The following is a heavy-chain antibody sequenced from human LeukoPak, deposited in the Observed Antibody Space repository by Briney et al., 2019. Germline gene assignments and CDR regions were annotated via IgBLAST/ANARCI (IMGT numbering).Heavy chain of an antibody. Sequence: GGSLRLSCAASGFTFSSYAMSWVRQAPGKGLEWVSSISGSGGSTYYADSVKGRFTISRDNSKNTLYLQMNSLRAEDTAVYYCAKGRQQLVPNGMDVWGQGTTVTVSS. CDR1: GFTFSSYA. CDR3: AKGRQQLVPNGMDV. J-gene: IGHJ6*02. CDR2: ISGSGGST. D-gene: IGHD6-13*01. V-gene: IGHV3-23*01.